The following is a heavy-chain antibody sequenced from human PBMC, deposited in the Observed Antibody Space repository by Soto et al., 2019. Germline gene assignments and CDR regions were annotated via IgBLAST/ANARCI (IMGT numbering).Heavy chain of an antibody. CDR2: IWSDGSEK. CDR3: ARERIAAAGALDY. V-gene: IGHV3-33*01. D-gene: IGHD6-13*01. J-gene: IGHJ4*02. Sequence: PGGSLRLSCAASGLIFRTYAMHWVRQAPGKGLEWVAVIWSDGSEKYYADSVKGRFTISRDNSNNKMFLEMTSLRAEDTALYYCARERIAAAGALDYWGPGTLVTVSA. CDR1: GLIFRTYA.